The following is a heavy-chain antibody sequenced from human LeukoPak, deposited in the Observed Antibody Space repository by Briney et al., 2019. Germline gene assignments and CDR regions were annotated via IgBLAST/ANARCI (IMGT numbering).Heavy chain of an antibody. CDR1: GYSFSMYW. Sequence: GESLKISCKGSGYSFSMYWIAWVRQTPGKGLEWMGIIYPDDSETIYSPSFQGQVTMSADKSSAYLQWNSVKASDTAMYYCARRGGGYDFNFDQWGQGTLVTVSS. CDR2: IYPDDSET. V-gene: IGHV5-51*01. J-gene: IGHJ4*02. D-gene: IGHD5-12*01. CDR3: ARRGGGYDFNFDQ.